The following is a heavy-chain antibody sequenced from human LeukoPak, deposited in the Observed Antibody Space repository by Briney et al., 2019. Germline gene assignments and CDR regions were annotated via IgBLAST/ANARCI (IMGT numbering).Heavy chain of an antibody. CDR1: GFTFSSYW. CDR3: ARGGVLTNAFDI. CDR2: ISWNSGSI. Sequence: GGSLRLSCAASGFTFSSYWMHWVRQAPGQGLGWVSGISWNSGSIGYADSVKGRFTISRDNAKNSLYLQMNSLRAEDTAVYYCARGGVLTNAFDIWGQGTMVTVSS. J-gene: IGHJ3*02. D-gene: IGHD6-6*01. V-gene: IGHV3-74*01.